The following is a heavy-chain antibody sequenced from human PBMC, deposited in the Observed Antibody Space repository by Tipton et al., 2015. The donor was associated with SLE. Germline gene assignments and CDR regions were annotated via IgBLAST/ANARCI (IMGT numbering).Heavy chain of an antibody. J-gene: IGHJ5*02. Sequence: TLSLTCAVYGGSFSGYYWSWIRQPPGKGLEWFGEINHSGSTNYNPSLKSRVTISVDTSKNQFSLQLNSVTPEDTAVYYCARGGSIPGIAAAGGSSWFDPWGQGTLVTVSS. V-gene: IGHV4-34*01. CDR1: GGSFSGYY. D-gene: IGHD6-13*01. CDR2: INHSGST. CDR3: ARGGSIPGIAAAGGSSWFDP.